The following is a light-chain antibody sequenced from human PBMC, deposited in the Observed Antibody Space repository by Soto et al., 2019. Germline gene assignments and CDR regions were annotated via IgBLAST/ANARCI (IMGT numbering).Light chain of an antibody. J-gene: IGKJ1*01. CDR3: QQYDGWPQT. CDR2: GAS. V-gene: IGKV3-15*01. CDR1: QSAGSK. Sequence: EIVVTQSPATLSVSPGERVTLSCRASQSAGSKVAWYQQNPGQAPRLLIYGASTRATAIPGRFRGSGSGTEFTLTISSLQSEDFAVYYCQQYDGWPQTFGQGTQV.